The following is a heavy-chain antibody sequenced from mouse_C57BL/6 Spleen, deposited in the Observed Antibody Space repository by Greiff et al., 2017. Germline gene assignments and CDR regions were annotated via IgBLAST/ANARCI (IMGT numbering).Heavy chain of an antibody. CDR3: TRRRGFPFAY. Sequence: QVHVKQSGAELVRPGASVTLSCKASGYTFTDYEMHWVKQTPVHGLEWIGAIDPETGGTAYNQKFKGKAILTADKSSSTAYMELRSLTSEDSAVYYCTRRRGFPFAYWGQGTLVTVSA. J-gene: IGHJ3*01. CDR1: GYTFTDYE. V-gene: IGHV1-15*01. CDR2: IDPETGGT.